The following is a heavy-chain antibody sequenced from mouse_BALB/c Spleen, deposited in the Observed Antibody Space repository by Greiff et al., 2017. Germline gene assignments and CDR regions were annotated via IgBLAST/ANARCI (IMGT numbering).Heavy chain of an antibody. V-gene: IGHV7-3*02. CDR2: IRNKANGYTT. J-gene: IGHJ4*01. CDR1: GFTFTDYY. D-gene: IGHD4-1*01. Sequence: EVQGVESGGGLVQPGGSLRLSCATSGFTFTDYYMSWVRQPPGKALEWLGFIRNKANGYTTEYSASVKGRFTISRDNSQSILYLQMNTLRAEDSATYYCARDGLGFFDYWGQGTSVTVSS. CDR3: ARDGLGFFDY.